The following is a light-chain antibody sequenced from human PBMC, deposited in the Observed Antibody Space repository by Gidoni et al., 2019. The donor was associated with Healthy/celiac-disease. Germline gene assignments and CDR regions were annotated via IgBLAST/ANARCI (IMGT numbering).Light chain of an antibody. CDR2: DAS. V-gene: IGKV3-11*01. Sequence: EIVLTQSPATLSLSPGERATLSCRASQIVSSYLAWYQQKPGQAPRLLIYDASNRATGIPARFSGSGSGTDFTLTISSLEPEDFAVYYCQQRSNFYTFGQGTKLEIK. CDR1: QIVSSY. CDR3: QQRSNFYT. J-gene: IGKJ2*01.